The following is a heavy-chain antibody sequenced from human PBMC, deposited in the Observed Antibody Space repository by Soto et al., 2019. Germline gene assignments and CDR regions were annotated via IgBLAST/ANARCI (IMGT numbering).Heavy chain of an antibody. Sequence: QVQLVESGGGLVKPGGSLRLSCAASAFIISDYYMSWIRQAPGKGLEWVSYISGSGTTIYYADSVKGRFTISRDNAKNSLYLQMSSLRAEDTAVYYCARVGCSGGSCPLDYWGQGTLVTVPS. V-gene: IGHV3-11*01. J-gene: IGHJ4*02. CDR1: AFIISDYY. CDR3: ARVGCSGGSCPLDY. D-gene: IGHD2-15*01. CDR2: ISGSGTTI.